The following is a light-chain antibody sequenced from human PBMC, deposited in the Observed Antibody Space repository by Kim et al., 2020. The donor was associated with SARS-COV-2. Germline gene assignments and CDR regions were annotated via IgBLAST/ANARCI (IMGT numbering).Light chain of an antibody. Sequence: SPGERATLSCGASQGVTSSYLAWYQQRPGLAPRLLIFDASTRATGIPDRFSGSGSGTVFTLTISRLEPEDFAVYYCQQYASSPKAFGPGTKVEIQ. J-gene: IGKJ1*01. CDR3: QQYASSPKA. V-gene: IGKV3D-20*01. CDR1: QGVTSSY. CDR2: DAS.